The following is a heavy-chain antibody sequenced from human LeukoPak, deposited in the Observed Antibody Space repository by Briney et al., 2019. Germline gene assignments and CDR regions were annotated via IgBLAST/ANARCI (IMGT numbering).Heavy chain of an antibody. V-gene: IGHV3-66*01. J-gene: IGHJ3*02. Sequence: GGSLRLSCAASGFTVSSNYMSWVRHAPGKGLGWVSIMYSGGSRYYSDSGKGRFTITRDNSKNTLYLQMNSLRAEDTAVYYCARDISSGYYDAFDIWGQGTMVTVSS. CDR3: ARDISSGYYDAFDI. D-gene: IGHD3-22*01. CDR1: GFTVSSNY. CDR2: MYSGGSR.